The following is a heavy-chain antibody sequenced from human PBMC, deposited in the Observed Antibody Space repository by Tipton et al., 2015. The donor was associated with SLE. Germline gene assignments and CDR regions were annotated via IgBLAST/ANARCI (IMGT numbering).Heavy chain of an antibody. CDR3: AREDISVLWFGGAFDI. CDR1: GYSISSGYY. D-gene: IGHD3-10*01. CDR2: IYHSGST. Sequence: LRLSCTVSGYSISSGYYWGWIRQPPGKGLEWIGSIYHSGSTYYNPSLKSRVTISVDTSKNQFSLKLSSVTAADTAVYYCAREDISVLWFGGAFDIWGQGTMVTVSS. J-gene: IGHJ3*02. V-gene: IGHV4-38-2*02.